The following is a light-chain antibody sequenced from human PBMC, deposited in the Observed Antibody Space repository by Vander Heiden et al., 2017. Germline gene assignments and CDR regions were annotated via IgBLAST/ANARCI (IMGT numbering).Light chain of an antibody. CDR1: SSNIWAGYD. CDR2: GNN. CDR3: QSFDTSLGGSV. Sequence: QSVLTQPPSVSGAPGQRVTLSCTGGSSNIWAGYDVHWYQQLPGTAPKLIIYGNNNRPSGVPDRFSGSKSGTSASLAITGLQAEDEADYFCQSFDTSLGGSVFGGGTKVTVL. V-gene: IGLV1-40*01. J-gene: IGLJ3*02.